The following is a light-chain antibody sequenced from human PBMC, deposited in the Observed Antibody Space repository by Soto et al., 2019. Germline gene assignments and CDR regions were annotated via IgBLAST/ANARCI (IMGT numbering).Light chain of an antibody. CDR3: QQYGSSGYT. CDR1: QSVSSSY. Sequence: EIVLTQSPGTLSLSPGERATLSCRASQSVSSSYLAWYQQKPGQAPRLLIYGASSRATGVPDRFSGSGSGKDFTLTISRREPEDFAVYYCQQYGSSGYTFGQGTKLEIK. CDR2: GAS. J-gene: IGKJ2*01. V-gene: IGKV3-20*01.